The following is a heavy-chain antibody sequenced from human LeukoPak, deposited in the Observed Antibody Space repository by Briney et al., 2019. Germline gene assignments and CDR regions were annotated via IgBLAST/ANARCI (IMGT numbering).Heavy chain of an antibody. J-gene: IGHJ4*02. CDR3: ARYAPCGGDCYILDY. CDR1: GGCISSGGYS. CDR2: IYHSGST. D-gene: IGHD2-21*02. Sequence: SQTLSLTCAVSGGCISSGGYSWSWIRQPPGKGLEWIGDIYHSGSTYYNPSLKSRVTISVDRSKNQFFLKLSSVTAADTAVYYCARYAPCGGDCYILDYWGQGTLVTVSS. V-gene: IGHV4-30-2*01.